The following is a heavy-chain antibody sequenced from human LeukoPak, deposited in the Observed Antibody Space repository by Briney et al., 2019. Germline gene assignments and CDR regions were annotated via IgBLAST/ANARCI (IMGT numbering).Heavy chain of an antibody. D-gene: IGHD3-3*01. Sequence: GGSVRFSCVGYAFRFSDYYLSWIRQAPGQGLEWVSYISNGSVDKYYVDSVRGRFTISRDNDKKSMYLQMSGLRVEDTAVYYCARRDWVSGAVRAFDIWGQGTMVTVSS. CDR1: AFRFSDYY. V-gene: IGHV3-11*01. CDR3: ARRDWVSGAVRAFDI. J-gene: IGHJ3*02. CDR2: ISNGSVDK.